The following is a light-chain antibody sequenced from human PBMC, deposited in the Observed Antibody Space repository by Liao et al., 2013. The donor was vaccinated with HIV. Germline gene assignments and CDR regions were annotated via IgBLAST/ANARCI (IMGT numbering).Light chain of an antibody. CDR3: QVWDSSSDHQRV. CDR1: KIGSES. CDR2: YDT. Sequence: SYVLTQPASVSVAPGNTATITCGGGKIGSESVHWYQQRSGQAPVLVIYYDTDRPSGIPERFSGSSSGTTATLTISRVEAGDEADYYCQVWDSSSDHQRVFGTGTKVTVL. J-gene: IGLJ1*01. V-gene: IGLV3-21*04.